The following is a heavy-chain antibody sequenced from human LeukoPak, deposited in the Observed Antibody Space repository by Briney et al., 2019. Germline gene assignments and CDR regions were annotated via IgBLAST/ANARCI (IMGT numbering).Heavy chain of an antibody. D-gene: IGHD6-13*01. Sequence: GGSLRLSCAASGFTFDDYAMHWVRQAPGKGLEWVSGISWNSGSTVYADSVKGRFTISRDNAKNSLYLQMNSLRAEDTALYYCAKGGTIAAAGQRTFDYWGQGTLVTVSS. CDR3: AKGGTIAAAGQRTFDY. CDR2: ISWNSGST. V-gene: IGHV3-9*01. CDR1: GFTFDDYA. J-gene: IGHJ4*02.